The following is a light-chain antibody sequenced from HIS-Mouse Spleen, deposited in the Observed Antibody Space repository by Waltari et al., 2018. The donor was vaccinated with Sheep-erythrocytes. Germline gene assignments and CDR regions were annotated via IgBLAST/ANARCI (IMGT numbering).Light chain of an antibody. CDR1: SSDVGGYNY. J-gene: IGLJ3*02. V-gene: IGLV2-14*01. Sequence: QSALTQPASVSGSPGQSITISCTGTSSDVGGYNYVSWYQQHPGKAPKLMIYEVSNRPSRVSNRFSGSKSGNTASLTISGLQADDEADYYCSSYTSSSTWVFGGGTKLTVL. CDR3: SSYTSSSTWV. CDR2: EVS.